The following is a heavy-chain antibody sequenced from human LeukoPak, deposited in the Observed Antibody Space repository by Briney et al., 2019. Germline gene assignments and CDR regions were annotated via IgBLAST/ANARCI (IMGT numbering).Heavy chain of an antibody. CDR3: ARDLGRVRAVGDDYGDYFDY. D-gene: IGHD4-17*01. V-gene: IGHV1-69*04. J-gene: IGHJ4*02. CDR1: GGTFSSYA. CDR2: IIPILGIA. Sequence: GASVKVSCKASGGTFSSYAISWVRQAPGQGLEWMGRIIPILGIANYAQKLQGRVTITADKSTSTAYMELSSLRSEDTAVYYCARDLGRVRAVGDDYGDYFDYWGQGTLVTVSS.